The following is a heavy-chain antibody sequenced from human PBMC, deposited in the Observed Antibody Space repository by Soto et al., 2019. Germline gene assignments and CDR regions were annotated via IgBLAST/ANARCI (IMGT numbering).Heavy chain of an antibody. Sequence: QLQLQESGPGLVKPSETLSLTCTVSGGSISSSSYYWGWIRQPPGKGLEWIGSIYYSGSTYYNPSLKSRVTISVDTSKNQFSLKLSSVTAADTAVYYCATQGGSSSSWGAFDIWGQGTMVTVSS. D-gene: IGHD6-6*01. V-gene: IGHV4-39*01. CDR1: GGSISSSSYY. J-gene: IGHJ3*02. CDR3: ATQGGSSSSWGAFDI. CDR2: IYYSGST.